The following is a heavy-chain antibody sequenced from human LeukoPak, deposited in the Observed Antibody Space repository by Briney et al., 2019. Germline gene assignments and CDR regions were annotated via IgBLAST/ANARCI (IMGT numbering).Heavy chain of an antibody. CDR3: ARVGGFSSPYPHWTG. V-gene: IGHV4-39*07. CDR1: GGSISSSSYY. J-gene: IGHJ4*02. D-gene: IGHD6-13*01. CDR2: IYYSGST. Sequence: PSGTLSLTCTVSGGSISSSSYYWGWIRQPPGKGLEWIGSIYYSGSTYYNPSLKSRVTISVDTSKNQFSLKLSSVTAADTAVYYCARVGGFSSPYPHWTGWGQGTLVTVSS.